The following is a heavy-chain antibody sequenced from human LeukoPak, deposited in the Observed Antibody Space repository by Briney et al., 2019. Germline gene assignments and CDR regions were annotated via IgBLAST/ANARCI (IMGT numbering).Heavy chain of an antibody. Sequence: SETLSLTCTVSGGSISSSSYYWGWIRQPPGRGLEWIGSIYYSGSTYYNPSLKSRVTISVDTSKNQFSLKLSSVTAADTAVYYCARESNYHGSGTGWFDPWGQGTLVTVSS. CDR3: ARESNYHGSGTGWFDP. J-gene: IGHJ5*02. CDR1: GGSISSSSYY. D-gene: IGHD3-10*01. CDR2: IYYSGST. V-gene: IGHV4-39*07.